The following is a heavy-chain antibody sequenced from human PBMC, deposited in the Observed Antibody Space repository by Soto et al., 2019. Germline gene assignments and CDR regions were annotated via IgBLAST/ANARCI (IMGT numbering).Heavy chain of an antibody. CDR3: ASSYGSGSRAFDY. CDR2: VIPMLSMS. Sequence: QVHLVQSGVEVKKPGSSVKVSCKASGDTFSSYTINWVRQAPGLGLEWMGRVIPMLSMSNYALKFQGRVTMTADSSTTTAYMELRSLRSEDTATYYCASSYGSGSRAFDYWGQGALVTVSS. J-gene: IGHJ4*02. D-gene: IGHD3-10*01. V-gene: IGHV1-69*02. CDR1: GDTFSSYT.